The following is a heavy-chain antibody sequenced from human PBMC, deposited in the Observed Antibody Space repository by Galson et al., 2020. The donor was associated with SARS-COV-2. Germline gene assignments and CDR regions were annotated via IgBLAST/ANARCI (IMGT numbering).Heavy chain of an antibody. V-gene: IGHV3-23*01. CDR1: GLTFSDYA. CDR3: AKTTNRQFDY. CDR2: LGGSGDST. J-gene: IGHJ4*01. Sequence: GGSLRLSCEASGLTFSDYAMGWVRQAPGEGLEWVSSLGGSGDSTYYADSVRGRFTVSRDNSKNILYLQMNRMRAEDTALYYCAKTTNRQFDYWGRGILVTVSS. D-gene: IGHD2-8*01.